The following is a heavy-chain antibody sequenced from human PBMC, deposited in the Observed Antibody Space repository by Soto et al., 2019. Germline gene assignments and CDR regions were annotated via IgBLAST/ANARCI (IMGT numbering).Heavy chain of an antibody. J-gene: IGHJ4*02. CDR1: GFTFSTYA. CDR3: AREQITMAVDY. D-gene: IGHD3-10*01. V-gene: IGHV3-30-3*01. Sequence: LXLLYAASGFTFSTYAMHWVRQAPGKGLEWVAVISYDGSNKYYADSVKGRFTISRDNSKNTLYLQMNSLRAEDTAVYYCAREQITMAVDYWGQGTLVTVSS. CDR2: ISYDGSNK.